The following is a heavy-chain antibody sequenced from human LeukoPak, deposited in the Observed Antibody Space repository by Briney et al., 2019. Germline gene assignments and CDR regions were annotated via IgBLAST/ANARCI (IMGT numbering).Heavy chain of an antibody. CDR2: IYYTGST. CDR3: ARDMTIADAFDI. D-gene: IGHD4/OR15-4a*01. Sequence: KASESLSLTCTVSGGSINSYYWNWIRQPPGKGLEWIGYIYYTGSTNYNPSLKSRLTISVDTSKNQFSLKLSSVTAADTAVYYCARDMTIADAFDIWGQGTMVTVSS. J-gene: IGHJ3*02. CDR1: GGSINSYY. V-gene: IGHV4-59*01.